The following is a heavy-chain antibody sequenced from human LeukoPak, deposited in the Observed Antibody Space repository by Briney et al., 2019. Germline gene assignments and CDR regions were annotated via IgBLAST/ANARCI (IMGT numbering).Heavy chain of an antibody. D-gene: IGHD5-24*01. CDR2: IFYNGNT. J-gene: IGHJ3*01. V-gene: IGHV4-59*08. Sequence: SETLXLTCTVSGGSISSYYWNWVRQLPGKGLEXIGXIFYNGNTNYNPSLKSRLTISVDTSKNQFSLRLSSVTAADTAVYYCARQDGYNRGLWAFDFWGQGTMVTVSS. CDR1: GGSISSYY. CDR3: ARQDGYNRGLWAFDF.